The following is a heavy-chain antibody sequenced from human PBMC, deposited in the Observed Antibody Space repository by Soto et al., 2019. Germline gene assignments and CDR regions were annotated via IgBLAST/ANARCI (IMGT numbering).Heavy chain of an antibody. J-gene: IGHJ3*02. V-gene: IGHV1-18*04. D-gene: IGHD6-13*01. CDR3: ARALAGAGDDDAFDI. CDR1: GYTFISYA. Sequence: SSVKVSCKASGYTFISYAISWVRQAPGQGLEWMGWISTHDANTKNAQKFQGRVALTTETSTSIAYMELRSPRPDDTAEHYCARALAGAGDDDAFDIRGHETMVTVSS. CDR2: ISTHDANT.